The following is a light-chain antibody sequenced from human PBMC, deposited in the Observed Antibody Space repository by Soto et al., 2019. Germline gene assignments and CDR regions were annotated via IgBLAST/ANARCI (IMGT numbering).Light chain of an antibody. CDR2: DND. V-gene: IGLV1-51*01. CDR3: GTWDSSLSAIV. CDR1: SSNIGNNF. Sequence: QSVLKQPPSVSAAPGQTVTISCSGSSSNIGNNFASWYQQLPGAAPKLLIFDNDKRPSGIPDRFSGSKSGTSATLGITGLQTGDEADYYCGTWDSSLSAIVFGGGTKVTVL. J-gene: IGLJ2*01.